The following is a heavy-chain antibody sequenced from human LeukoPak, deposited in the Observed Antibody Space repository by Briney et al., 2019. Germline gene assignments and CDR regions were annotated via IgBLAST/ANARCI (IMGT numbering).Heavy chain of an antibody. V-gene: IGHV3-43*01. Sequence: GGSLRLSCAASGFTFDDHTMHWVRQAPGKGLEWVSLISWDGGSTYYADSVKGRFTISRDNSKNSLYLQMNSLRTEDTALYYCAKDKSQGFDYWGQGTLVTVSS. CDR2: ISWDGGST. CDR3: AKDKSQGFDY. J-gene: IGHJ4*02. CDR1: GFTFDDHT.